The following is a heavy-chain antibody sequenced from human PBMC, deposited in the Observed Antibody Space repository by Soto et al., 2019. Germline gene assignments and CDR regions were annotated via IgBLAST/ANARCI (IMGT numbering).Heavy chain of an antibody. J-gene: IGHJ6*02. CDR3: ARERYCSSTSCYTFYYDGMDV. V-gene: IGHV1-69*01. CDR1: GGTFSSYA. Sequence: QVQLVQSGAEVKKPGSSVKVSCKASGGTFSSYAISWVRQAPGQGLEWMGGIIPIFGTANYAQKFQGRVTITADESTSTAYMELSSLRSEDTAVYYCARERYCSSTSCYTFYYDGMDVWGQGPTVTVSS. CDR2: IIPIFGTA. D-gene: IGHD2-2*02.